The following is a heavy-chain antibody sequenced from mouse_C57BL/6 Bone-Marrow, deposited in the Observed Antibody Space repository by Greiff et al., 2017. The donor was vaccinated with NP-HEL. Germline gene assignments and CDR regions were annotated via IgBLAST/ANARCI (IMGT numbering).Heavy chain of an antibody. V-gene: IGHV14-4*01. Sequence: VQLQQSGAELVRPGASVKLSCTASGFNFKDYYMHWVKQRPEQGLEWIGWIDPENGDTEYASKFQGKATITADTSSNTAYLQLSSLTSEDTAVYYCTTSGLRRGYAMDYWGQGTSVTVSS. D-gene: IGHD2-4*01. J-gene: IGHJ4*01. CDR1: GFNFKDYY. CDR3: TTSGLRRGYAMDY. CDR2: IDPENGDT.